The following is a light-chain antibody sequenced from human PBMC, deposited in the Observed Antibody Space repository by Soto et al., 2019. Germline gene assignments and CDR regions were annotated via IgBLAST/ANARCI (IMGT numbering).Light chain of an antibody. CDR3: QQRSDWPPIT. Sequence: EVVMTQSAANLSLSPGAGATLSCWASQPVSDKLAWYQQKPGQAPRLLIYLASTRATGIPARFSGSGSGTEFTLTISGLEPEDFAVYYCQQRSDWPPITFGHGTRLEIK. V-gene: IGKV3-11*01. J-gene: IGKJ5*01. CDR1: QPVSDK. CDR2: LAS.